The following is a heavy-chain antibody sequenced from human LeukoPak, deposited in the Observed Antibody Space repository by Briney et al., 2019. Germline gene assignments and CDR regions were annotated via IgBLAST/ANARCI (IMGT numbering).Heavy chain of an antibody. D-gene: IGHD2-8*01. Sequence: GGSLRLSCAASGFTFSSHAMSWVRQAPGKGLEWVSAISGSGGSTYYADSVKGRFTIPRDNSKNTLYLQMNSLRAEDTAVYYCAKGGYCTNGVCYSDYWGQGTLVTVSS. J-gene: IGHJ4*02. V-gene: IGHV3-23*01. CDR1: GFTFSSHA. CDR3: AKGGYCTNGVCYSDY. CDR2: ISGSGGST.